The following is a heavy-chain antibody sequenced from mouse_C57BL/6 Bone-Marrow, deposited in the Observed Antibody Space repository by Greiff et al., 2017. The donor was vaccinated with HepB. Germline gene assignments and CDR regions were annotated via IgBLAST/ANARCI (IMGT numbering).Heavy chain of an antibody. V-gene: IGHV1-19*01. CDR2: INPYNGGT. J-gene: IGHJ4*01. CDR3: ANYGSSFYYYAMDY. CDR1: GYTFTDYY. Sequence: EVQLQQSGPVLVKPGASVKMSCKASGYTFTDYYMNWVKQSHGKSLEWIGVINPYNGGTSYNQKFKGKATLTVDKSSSTAYMELNSLTSEDSAVYYCANYGSSFYYYAMDYWGQGTSVTVSS. D-gene: IGHD1-1*01.